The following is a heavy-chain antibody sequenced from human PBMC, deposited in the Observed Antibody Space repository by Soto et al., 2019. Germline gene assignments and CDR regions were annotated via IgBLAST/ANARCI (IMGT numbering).Heavy chain of an antibody. Sequence: GGSLRLSCAASGFTVSSNYMSWVRQAPGKGLEWVSVIYSGGSTYYADSVKGRFTISRHNSKNTLYLQMNSLRAEDTAVYYCAREAVAGPYYYYMDVWGKGTTVTVSS. CDR3: AREAVAGPYYYYMDV. CDR2: IYSGGST. V-gene: IGHV3-53*04. CDR1: GFTVSSNY. J-gene: IGHJ6*03. D-gene: IGHD6-19*01.